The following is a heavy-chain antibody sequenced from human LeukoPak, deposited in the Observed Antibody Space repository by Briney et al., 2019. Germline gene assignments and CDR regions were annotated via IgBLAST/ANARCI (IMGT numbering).Heavy chain of an antibody. V-gene: IGHV4-38-2*01. J-gene: IGHJ4*02. CDR2: IYHSGST. CDR3: ARICSSTSCYTSTTDY. Sequence: SETLSLTCAVSGYSISSGYYWGWVRQPPGKGLEWIGSIYHSGSTYYNPSLKSRVTISVDTSKNQFSLKLSSVTAADTAVYYCARICSSTSCYTSTTDYWGQGTLVTVSS. CDR1: GYSISSGYY. D-gene: IGHD2-2*02.